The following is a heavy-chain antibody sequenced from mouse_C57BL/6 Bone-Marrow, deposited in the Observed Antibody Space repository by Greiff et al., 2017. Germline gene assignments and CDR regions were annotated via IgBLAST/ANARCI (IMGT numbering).Heavy chain of an antibody. Sequence: VQLQQSGPELVKPGASVKISCKASGYTFTDYYMNWVKQSHGQSLEWIGDINPNNGGTSYNQKFKGKATLTVDKSSSTAYMELRSLTSEDSAVYYCARWDWNYYGSSHWYFDVWGTGTTVTVSS. CDR2: INPNNGGT. D-gene: IGHD1-1*01. V-gene: IGHV1-26*01. CDR1: GYTFTDYY. CDR3: ARWDWNYYGSSHWYFDV. J-gene: IGHJ1*03.